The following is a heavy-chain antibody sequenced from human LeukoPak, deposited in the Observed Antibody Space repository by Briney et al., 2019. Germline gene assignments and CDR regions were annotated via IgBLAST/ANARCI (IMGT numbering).Heavy chain of an antibody. CDR1: GGSISSSNW. D-gene: IGHD4-17*01. Sequence: SGTLSLTCAVSGGSISSSNWWSWVRQPPGKGLEWIGEIYHSGSTNYNPSLKSRVTISVDTSKNQFSLKLSSVTAADTAVYYCARGGYGDYVGYYYYYMDVWGKGTTVTVSS. V-gene: IGHV4-4*02. CDR2: IYHSGST. J-gene: IGHJ6*03. CDR3: ARGGYGDYVGYYYYYMDV.